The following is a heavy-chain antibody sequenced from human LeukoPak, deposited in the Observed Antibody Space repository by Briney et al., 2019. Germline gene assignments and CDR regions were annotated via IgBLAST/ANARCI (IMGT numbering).Heavy chain of an antibody. Sequence: QPGGSLRLSCAAAGFIFSTYWMHWVRQAPGKGLVWVSRINSDGSSTSYADSVKGRFTISRDNAKNTLYLQMNSLRAEDTAVYYCARARVGAFDIWGQGTMVTVSS. CDR3: ARARVGAFDI. CDR1: GFIFSTYW. V-gene: IGHV3-74*01. CDR2: INSDGSST. J-gene: IGHJ3*02.